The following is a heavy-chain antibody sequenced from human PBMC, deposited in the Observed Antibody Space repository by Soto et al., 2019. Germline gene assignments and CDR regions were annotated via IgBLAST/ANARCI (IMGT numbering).Heavy chain of an antibody. V-gene: IGHV1-18*01. CDR2: ISAYNGNT. J-gene: IGHJ4*02. Sequence: ASVKVSCKASGYTFTSYGISWVRQAPGQGLEWMGWISAYNGNTNYAQKLQGRVTMTTDTSTSTAYMELRSLRSDDTAVYYCARDGSQVYYYDSSGYLHYWGQGTLVTV. D-gene: IGHD3-22*01. CDR1: GYTFTSYG. CDR3: ARDGSQVYYYDSSGYLHY.